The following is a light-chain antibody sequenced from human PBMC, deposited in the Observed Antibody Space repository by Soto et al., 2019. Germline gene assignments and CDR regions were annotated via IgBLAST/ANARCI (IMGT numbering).Light chain of an antibody. J-gene: IGKJ1*01. Sequence: DIQVTQSPSSLSASVGDRVTITCRASQSISSYLNWYQQKPGKAPKLLIYAASSLQSGVPSRFSGSEPGKNFTLPISSLQPEDFATNYCQQSYSIPGTFGQGTKVKI. CDR3: QQSYSIPGT. CDR2: AAS. V-gene: IGKV1-39*01. CDR1: QSISSY.